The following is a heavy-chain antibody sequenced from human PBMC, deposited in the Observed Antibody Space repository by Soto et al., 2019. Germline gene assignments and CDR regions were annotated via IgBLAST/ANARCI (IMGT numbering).Heavy chain of an antibody. J-gene: IGHJ4*02. V-gene: IGHV3-33*01. Sequence: QVQLVESGGGVVQPGMSLRLSCAASGFTFSSYGMHWVRQAPGKGLEWVAVIWYDGSNKYYADSVNGRFTISRDTSKITVYVQVNSLRAEATAVYYWARGGGAMVRGVAFYYWGQGTLFTVSS. CDR3: ARGGGAMVRGVAFYY. CDR2: IWYDGSNK. D-gene: IGHD3-10*01. CDR1: GFTFSSYG.